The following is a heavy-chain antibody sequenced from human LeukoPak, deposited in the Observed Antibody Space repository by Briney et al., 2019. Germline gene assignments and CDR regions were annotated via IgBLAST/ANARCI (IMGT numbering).Heavy chain of an antibody. J-gene: IGHJ6*04. Sequence: PSETLSLTCTVSGGSISSYYWSWIRQPPGKGLEWIGYIYYSGSTNYNPSLKSRVTISVDTSKNQFSLKLSSVTAADTAVYYCARVPLALRGYSGYEYYYYGTDVWGKGTTVTVSS. D-gene: IGHD5-12*01. CDR2: IYYSGST. CDR1: GGSISSYY. V-gene: IGHV4-59*01. CDR3: ARVPLALRGYSGYEYYYYGTDV.